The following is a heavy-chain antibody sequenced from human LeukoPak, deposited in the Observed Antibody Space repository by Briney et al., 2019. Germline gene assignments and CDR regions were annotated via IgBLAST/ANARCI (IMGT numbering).Heavy chain of an antibody. V-gene: IGHV3-23*01. J-gene: IGHJ4*02. CDR3: AKGSYYDSSGSFYFDY. CDR1: GFTFSSYA. D-gene: IGHD3-22*01. Sequence: GGSLRLSCAASGFTFSSYAMSWVRQAPGKGLEWVSSISGSGDNTYYADSVKGRFTISRDNSKNTLYVQVNSLGTEDTAAYYCAKGSYYDSSGSFYFDYWGQGTLVTVSS. CDR2: ISGSGDNT.